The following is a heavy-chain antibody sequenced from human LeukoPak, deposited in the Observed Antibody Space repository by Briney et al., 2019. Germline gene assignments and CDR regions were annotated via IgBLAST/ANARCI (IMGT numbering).Heavy chain of an antibody. CDR2: IGGSGGST. CDR1: GFTFSSYA. Sequence: PGGSLRLSCAASGFTFSSYAMSWVRQAPGKGLEWVSAIGGSGGSTYYADSVKGRFTISRDNSKNTLYLQMNSLRAEDTAVYYCAKDNDYGDYRGTHWGQGTLVTVSS. V-gene: IGHV3-23*01. D-gene: IGHD4-17*01. J-gene: IGHJ4*02. CDR3: AKDNDYGDYRGTH.